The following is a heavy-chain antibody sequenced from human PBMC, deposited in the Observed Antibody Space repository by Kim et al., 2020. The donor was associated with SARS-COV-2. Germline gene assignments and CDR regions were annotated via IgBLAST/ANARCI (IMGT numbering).Heavy chain of an antibody. V-gene: IGHV1-69*01. CDR3: ARDRLRGYSYSPIEF. Sequence: AQKFQGRLTITADESTNTAYMELSSLRSEDTATYYCARDRLRGYSYSPIEFWGQGTLVTVAS. J-gene: IGHJ4*02. D-gene: IGHD5-18*01.